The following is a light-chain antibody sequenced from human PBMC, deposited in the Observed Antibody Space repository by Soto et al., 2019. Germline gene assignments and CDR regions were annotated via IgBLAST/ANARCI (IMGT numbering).Light chain of an antibody. CDR3: QQLNSYPIN. V-gene: IGKV1-9*01. J-gene: IGKJ5*01. CDR2: AES. CDR1: QGISSY. Sequence: DIQLTQSPSFLSASVGDRVTITCRASQGISSYLAWYQQKPGKAPKLLIYAESTLQSGVPSRFSGSGSGTEFPLTISSLQPEDFATYYCQQLNSYPINFGQGTRLEIK.